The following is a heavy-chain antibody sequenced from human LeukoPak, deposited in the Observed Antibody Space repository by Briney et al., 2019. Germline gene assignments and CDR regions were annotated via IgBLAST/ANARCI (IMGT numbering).Heavy chain of an antibody. Sequence: ASVKVSCKASGYTFTSYGISWVRQAPGQGLEWMGWISPYIGNTNYAQKLQGRVTMTTDTSTTTAYMELRSLRSDDTAVYYCAREMATIVNQFDYWGQGTLVTVSS. V-gene: IGHV1-18*01. D-gene: IGHD5-24*01. J-gene: IGHJ4*02. CDR1: GYTFTSYG. CDR3: AREMATIVNQFDY. CDR2: ISPYIGNT.